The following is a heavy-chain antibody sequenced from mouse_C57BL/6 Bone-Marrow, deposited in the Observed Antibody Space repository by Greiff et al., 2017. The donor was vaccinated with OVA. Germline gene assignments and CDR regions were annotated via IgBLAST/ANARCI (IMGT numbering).Heavy chain of an antibody. Sequence: EVKLVESGGGLVQPGGSLKLSCAASGFTFSDYYMYWVRQTPEKRLEWVAYISNGGGSTYYPDTVKGRFTISRDNAKNTLYLQMSRLKSEDTAMYYCARHYGNYGAWFAYWGQGTLVTVSA. V-gene: IGHV5-12*01. CDR1: GFTFSDYY. CDR3: ARHYGNYGAWFAY. J-gene: IGHJ3*01. D-gene: IGHD2-1*01. CDR2: ISNGGGST.